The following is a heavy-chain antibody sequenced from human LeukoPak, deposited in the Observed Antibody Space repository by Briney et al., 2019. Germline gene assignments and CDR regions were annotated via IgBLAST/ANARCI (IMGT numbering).Heavy chain of an antibody. J-gene: IGHJ4*02. D-gene: IGHD6-19*01. CDR1: GFTFSSYA. Sequence: GGSLRLSCAASGFTFSSYAMTWVRQAPGKGLEWVSVIDASDGRTVYADSVKGRFTISRDNSKNMLYLQMNSLRPEDTAVYYCVKDHRQWPRTDYWGQGTLVTVSS. V-gene: IGHV3-23*01. CDR3: VKDHRQWPRTDY. CDR2: IDASDGRT.